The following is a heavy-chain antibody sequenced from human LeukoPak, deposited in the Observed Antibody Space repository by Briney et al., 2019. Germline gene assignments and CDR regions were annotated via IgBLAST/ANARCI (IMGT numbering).Heavy chain of an antibody. CDR2: ISSSSSYI. CDR1: GFTFSSYS. V-gene: IGHV3-21*01. Sequence: GGSLRLSCAASGFTFSSYSMNWVRQAPGKGLEWVSSISSSSSYIYYADSVKGRFTISRDNAKNSLYLQMNSLRAEDTAVYYRARDSGYSSSWYYYYYYMDVWGKGTTVTVSS. D-gene: IGHD6-13*01. CDR3: ARDSGYSSSWYYYYYYMDV. J-gene: IGHJ6*03.